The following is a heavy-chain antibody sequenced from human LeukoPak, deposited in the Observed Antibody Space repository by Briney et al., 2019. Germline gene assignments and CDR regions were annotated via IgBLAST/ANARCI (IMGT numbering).Heavy chain of an antibody. V-gene: IGHV1-2*02. CDR2: INPNSGGT. CDR3: ARYFGTYDAFDI. CDR1: GYTFTGYY. J-gene: IGHJ3*02. D-gene: IGHD3-9*01. Sequence: GASVKVSCKAAGYTFTGYYMHWVRQAPGQGLEWMGWINPNSGGTNYAQKFQGRVTMTRDTSISTAYMELSRLRSDDTAVYYCARYFGTYDAFDIWGQGTMVTVSS.